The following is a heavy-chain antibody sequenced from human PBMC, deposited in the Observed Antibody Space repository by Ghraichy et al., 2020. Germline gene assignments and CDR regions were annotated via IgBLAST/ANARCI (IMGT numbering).Heavy chain of an antibody. J-gene: IGHJ4*02. CDR2: ISYTEVA. Sequence: SETLSLTCIISGGSITRNQWSWIRQPPGDGLESLGYISYTEVAHYNPSLKTRVTMSLDTSRNQFSLTLTSATAADTAVYFCARHVTHSDPVDWGQGTLVTVSS. CDR3: ARHVTHSDPVD. CDR1: GGSITRNQ. V-gene: IGHV4-59*08. D-gene: IGHD2-15*01.